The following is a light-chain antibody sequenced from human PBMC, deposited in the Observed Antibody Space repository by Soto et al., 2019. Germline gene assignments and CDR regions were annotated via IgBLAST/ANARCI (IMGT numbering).Light chain of an antibody. V-gene: IGKV1-9*01. Sequence: DIQLTQSPSFLAPSVGDSVTISXRARQDIINYLAWYQQKPGXAPKXXXYDXSSLERGVPSRFSGSGSGTEFTLTISSLQPDDFATYYCQQYNTFSRTFGQGTKVDIK. CDR3: QQYNTFSRT. CDR1: QDIINY. J-gene: IGKJ1*01. CDR2: DXS.